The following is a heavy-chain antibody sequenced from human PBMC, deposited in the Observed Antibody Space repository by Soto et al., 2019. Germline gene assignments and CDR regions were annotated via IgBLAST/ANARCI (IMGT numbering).Heavy chain of an antibody. J-gene: IGHJ3*02. D-gene: IGHD2-15*01. CDR3: ARDWPSGVVVGTRALDI. CDR2: IYGGGST. Sequence: EVQLVESGGGLVQPGGSLRLSCAASGFTVSSHYMSWVRQAPGKGLEWVSVIYGGGSTYYADYVKGRFTISRHNSKNIQYLQMNSLKAEDSAEDYCARDWPSGVVVGTRALDILGQVTKLTVSS. V-gene: IGHV3-53*04. CDR1: GFTVSSHY.